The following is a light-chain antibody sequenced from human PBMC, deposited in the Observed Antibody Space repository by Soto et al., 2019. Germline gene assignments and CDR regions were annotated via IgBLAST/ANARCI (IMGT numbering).Light chain of an antibody. CDR3: QQFSSYPRT. V-gene: IGKV1-13*02. CDR1: QGISSA. Sequence: AIQLTQSPSSLSASVGDRVTITCRASQGISSALAWYQQKPGTGPKLLIYDASSLESGVPSRFRGSGSWTDFTLTISSLQPEDFATYYCQQFSSYPRTFGGGTKVDIK. J-gene: IGKJ4*01. CDR2: DAS.